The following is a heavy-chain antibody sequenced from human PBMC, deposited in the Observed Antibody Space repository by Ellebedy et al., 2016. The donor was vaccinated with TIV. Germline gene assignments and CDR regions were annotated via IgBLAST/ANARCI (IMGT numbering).Heavy chain of an antibody. CDR2: IVSGGNT. CDR3: ASRSDGGYDYLAY. V-gene: IGHV3-53*01. J-gene: IGHJ4*02. Sequence: GGSLRLSXATSGFTFRNDWMHWVRQAPGKGLEWVSVIVSGGNTYYADSVKGRFTISRDNSKNTLYLQMNSLRAEDTAVYYCASRSDGGYDYLAYWGQGTLVTVSS. CDR1: GFTFRNDW. D-gene: IGHD5-12*01.